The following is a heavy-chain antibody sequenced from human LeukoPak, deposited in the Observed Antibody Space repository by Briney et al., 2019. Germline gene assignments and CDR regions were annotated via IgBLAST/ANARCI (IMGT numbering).Heavy chain of an antibody. CDR1: GFIFRNFA. CDR2: LSVGGEKS. V-gene: IGHV3-23*01. Sequence: GGSLRLSCAASGFIFRNFAMSWVRQAPGKGLEWVSGLSVGGEKSFYAGSVKGRFTISRDDSNATLFLQMNSLRIEDTAVYYCAKDIGHFDSWGQGTLVTVSS. D-gene: IGHD3-16*02. J-gene: IGHJ4*02. CDR3: AKDIGHFDS.